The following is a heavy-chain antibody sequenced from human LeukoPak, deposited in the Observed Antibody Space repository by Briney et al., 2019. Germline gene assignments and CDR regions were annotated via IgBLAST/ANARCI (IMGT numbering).Heavy chain of an antibody. J-gene: IGHJ4*02. CDR2: IYYSGGT. D-gene: IGHD2-21*02. Sequence: KPSETLSLTCTVSGGSISSGGYYWSWIRQHPGKGLEWIGYIYYSGGTYYNPSLKSRVTISVDTSKNQFSLKLSSVTAADTAVYYCARARGGDNEYYFDYWGQGTLVTVSS. V-gene: IGHV4-31*03. CDR3: ARARGGDNEYYFDY. CDR1: GGSISSGGYY.